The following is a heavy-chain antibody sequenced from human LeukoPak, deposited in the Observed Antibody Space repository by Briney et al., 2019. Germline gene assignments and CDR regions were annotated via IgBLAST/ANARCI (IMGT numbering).Heavy chain of an antibody. CDR3: AYRNTLDY. CDR2: IKPDGSEK. Sequence: GGSLRLSCAASGFSFSGHWMNWVRQPPGKGLEWVANIKPDGSEKYYVDSVKGRFTISRDDAKRSLDLQMDSLRAEDTAIYYFAYRNTLDYWGQGTLVTVSS. CDR1: GFSFSGHW. V-gene: IGHV3-7*02. D-gene: IGHD1-26*01. J-gene: IGHJ4*02.